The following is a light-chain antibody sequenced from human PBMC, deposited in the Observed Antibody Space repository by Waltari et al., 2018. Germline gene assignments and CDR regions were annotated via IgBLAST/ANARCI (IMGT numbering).Light chain of an antibody. V-gene: IGKV3-11*01. Sequence: EIVLTQSPATLSLSPGDRATLSCRASQSVSSYLAWYQQKPGQAPRLLIYDASNRATGIPARFSGSGSGTDFTLTISSLEPEDFAVYYCQQRSNWPTLGGGTKVEIK. CDR1: QSVSSY. J-gene: IGKJ4*01. CDR3: QQRSNWPT. CDR2: DAS.